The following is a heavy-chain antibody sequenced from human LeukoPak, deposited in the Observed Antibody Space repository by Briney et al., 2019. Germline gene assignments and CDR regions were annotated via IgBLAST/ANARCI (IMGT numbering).Heavy chain of an antibody. Sequence: GGSLRLSCAASGFTFDDYGMSWVRQAPGKGLEWVSGINWNGGSTGYADSVKGRFTISRDNAKNSLYLQMNSLRAEDTALYYCATALHYDILTGYNPEGYWGQGTLVAVSS. J-gene: IGHJ4*02. V-gene: IGHV3-20*04. D-gene: IGHD3-9*01. CDR3: ATALHYDILTGYNPEGY. CDR1: GFTFDDYG. CDR2: INWNGGST.